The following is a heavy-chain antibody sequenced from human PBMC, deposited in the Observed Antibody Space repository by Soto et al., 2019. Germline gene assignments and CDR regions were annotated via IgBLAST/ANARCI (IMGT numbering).Heavy chain of an antibody. D-gene: IGHD1-1*01. CDR2: IYYSGNT. Sequence: PSETLSLTCSVSGGSISSGYYYWSWIRQPPGKGLEWIGNIYYSGNTYYNPSLKSRLIISIDTSKNQSSLKVGSVTAADTAVYYCARSSLYGMEVWGQATTVTVSS. V-gene: IGHV4-30-4*01. J-gene: IGHJ6*01. CDR3: ARSSLYGMEV. CDR1: GGSISSGYYY.